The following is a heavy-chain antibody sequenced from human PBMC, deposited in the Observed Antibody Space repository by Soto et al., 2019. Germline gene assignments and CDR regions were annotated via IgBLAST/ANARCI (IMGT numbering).Heavy chain of an antibody. V-gene: IGHV1-46*01. CDR2: INPSGGST. J-gene: IGHJ4*02. D-gene: IGHD5-18*01. CDR3: AREVERGYSYGYLEY. CDR1: GYTFTSYY. Sequence: QVQLVQSGAEVKKPGASVKVSCKTSGYTFTSYYLHWVRQAPGQGLEWMGIINPSGGSTTYAQKSQGRVTMTRDTSTSTVYMELSSLRSEDTAVYYCAREVERGYSYGYLEYWGQGTLVTVSS.